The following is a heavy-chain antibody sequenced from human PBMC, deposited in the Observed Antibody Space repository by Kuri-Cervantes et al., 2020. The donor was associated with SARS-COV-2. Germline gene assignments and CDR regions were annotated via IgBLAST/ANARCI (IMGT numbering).Heavy chain of an antibody. CDR2: IYYSWST. D-gene: IGHD6-19*01. J-gene: IGHJ4*02. Sequence: GSLRLSCTVSGGSISSYYWSWIRQPPGKGLEWIGYIYYSWSTNYNPSLKSRVTISVDTSKNQFSLKLSSVTAADTAVYYCARGGYSSGWYAVDWGQGTLVTVSS. CDR3: ARGGYSSGWYAVD. CDR1: GGSISSYY. V-gene: IGHV4-59*01.